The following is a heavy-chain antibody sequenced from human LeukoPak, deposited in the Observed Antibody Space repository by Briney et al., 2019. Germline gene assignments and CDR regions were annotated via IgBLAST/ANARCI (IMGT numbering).Heavy chain of an antibody. J-gene: IGHJ4*02. D-gene: IGHD2-21*02. Sequence: KPSETLSLTCTVSGGSINGYSWTWIRQPPGKGLEWIGYMYYSGSTNYNPSLKSRVTISVDTSKNQFSLKLRSVTAADTVVYYCARAGQCGGDCYSLDYWGQGTLVTVSS. CDR2: MYYSGST. CDR3: ARAGQCGGDCYSLDY. V-gene: IGHV4-59*01. CDR1: GGSINGYS.